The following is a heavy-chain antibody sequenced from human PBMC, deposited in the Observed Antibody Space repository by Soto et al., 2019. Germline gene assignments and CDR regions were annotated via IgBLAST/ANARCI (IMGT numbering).Heavy chain of an antibody. Sequence: ASVKVSCKASGYTFTGYYMHWVRQAPGQGLEWMGWINPNSGGTNYAQKFQGRVTMTRDTSISTAYMELSRLRSDDTAVHYCARNYDFWSGYYFFGYWGQGTLVTVSS. CDR1: GYTFTGYY. CDR3: ARNYDFWSGYYFFGY. CDR2: INPNSGGT. V-gene: IGHV1-2*02. D-gene: IGHD3-3*01. J-gene: IGHJ4*02.